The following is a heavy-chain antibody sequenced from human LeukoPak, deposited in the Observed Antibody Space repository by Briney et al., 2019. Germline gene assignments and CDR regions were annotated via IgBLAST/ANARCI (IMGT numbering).Heavy chain of an antibody. D-gene: IGHD2-2*01. J-gene: IGHJ5*02. Sequence: PSETLSLTCTVHGGSISSSIYYWGWFRRPPGNGLERIGRIYYSGTTYYNPSIKSRVTISVDTSKNQYSLKLSSVTAADTAVYYCARHDRYCSSVTCYVPWFDPWGQGTLVTVSS. CDR3: ARHDRYCSSVTCYVPWFDP. CDR1: GGSISSSIYY. V-gene: IGHV4-39*01. CDR2: IYYSGTT.